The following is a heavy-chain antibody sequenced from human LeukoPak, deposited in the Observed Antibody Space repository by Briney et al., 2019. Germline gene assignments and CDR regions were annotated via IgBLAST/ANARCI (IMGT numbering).Heavy chain of an antibody. CDR1: GFTFSSYA. CDR2: ISGSGGST. V-gene: IGHV3-23*01. J-gene: IGHJ5*02. Sequence: PGGSLRLSCAASGFTFSSYAMSWVRQAPGKGLEWVSAISGSGGSTYCADSVKGRFTISRDNSKNTLYLQMNSLRAEDTAVYYCAKDRSIAAAGTQWFDPWGQGTLVTVSS. D-gene: IGHD6-13*01. CDR3: AKDRSIAAAGTQWFDP.